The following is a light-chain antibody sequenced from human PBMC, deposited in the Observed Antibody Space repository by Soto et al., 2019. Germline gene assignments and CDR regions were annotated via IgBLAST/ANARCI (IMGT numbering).Light chain of an antibody. CDR3: QQDGSSPT. J-gene: IGKJ1*01. CDR1: QSVTSNY. CDR2: GAS. V-gene: IGKV3-20*01. Sequence: EIVLTQSPGTLSLSPGARATLSCRASQSVTSNYLAWYQQKPGQAPRLLMYGASSRVTGIPDRFSGSGSGTDFTLTIRRLEPEDFALYYCQQDGSSPTFGQGTKV.